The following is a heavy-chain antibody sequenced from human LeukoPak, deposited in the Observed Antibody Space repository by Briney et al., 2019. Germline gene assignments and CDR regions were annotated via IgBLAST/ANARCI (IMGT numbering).Heavy chain of an antibody. Sequence: SVKVSCKASGGTFISYAISWVRQAPGQGLEWMGGIIPIFGTANYAQKFQGRVTITADKSTSTAYVELSSLRSEDTAVYYCAREMVAARNWFDPWGQGTLVTVSS. D-gene: IGHD2-15*01. CDR3: AREMVAARNWFDP. J-gene: IGHJ5*02. CDR2: IIPIFGTA. V-gene: IGHV1-69*06. CDR1: GGTFISYA.